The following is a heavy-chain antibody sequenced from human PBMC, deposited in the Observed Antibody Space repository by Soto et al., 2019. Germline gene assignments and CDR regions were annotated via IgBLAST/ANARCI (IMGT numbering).Heavy chain of an antibody. V-gene: IGHV3-74*01. CDR3: ARVGQGAWYFDL. CDR1: GFTFSSYW. J-gene: IGHJ2*01. Sequence: EVQLVESGGGLVQPGGSLTLSCAASGFTFSSYWMHWVRQVPGKGVVWVSRINPDGRVTNYADSVKGRFTISRDNAKSTLYLQMNSLRPEDRAVYYCARVGQGAWYFDLWGRGTLVTVSS. CDR2: INPDGRVT. D-gene: IGHD3-16*01.